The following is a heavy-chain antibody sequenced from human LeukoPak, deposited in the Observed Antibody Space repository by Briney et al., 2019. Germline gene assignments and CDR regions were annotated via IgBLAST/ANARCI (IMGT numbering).Heavy chain of an antibody. V-gene: IGHV1-18*01. J-gene: IGHJ6*03. Sequence: ASVKVSCKASGYTFTSYGISWVRQAPGQGLEWMGWISAYNGNTNYAQKLQGRVTMTTDTSTSTAYMELRSLRSDDTAVYYCARRYCSSTSCYQYYYYMDVWGKGTTVTVSS. CDR1: GYTFTSYG. CDR3: ARRYCSSTSCYQYYYYMDV. D-gene: IGHD2-2*01. CDR2: ISAYNGNT.